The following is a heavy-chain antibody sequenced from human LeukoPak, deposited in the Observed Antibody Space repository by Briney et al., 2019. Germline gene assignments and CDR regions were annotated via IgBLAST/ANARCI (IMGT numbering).Heavy chain of an antibody. D-gene: IGHD4-17*01. CDR3: ARDLDYGDYPVSDY. V-gene: IGHV4-61*02. CDR2: IYTSGST. CDR1: GGSISSGSYY. Sequence: PSETLSLTCTVSGGSISSGSYYWSWIRQPAGKGLEWIGRIYTSGSTNYNPSLKSRVTISVDTSKNQSSLKLSSVTAADTAVYYCARDLDYGDYPVSDYWGQGTLVTVSS. J-gene: IGHJ4*02.